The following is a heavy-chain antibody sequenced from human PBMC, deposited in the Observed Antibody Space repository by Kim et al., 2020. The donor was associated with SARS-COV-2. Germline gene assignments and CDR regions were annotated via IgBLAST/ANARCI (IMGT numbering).Heavy chain of an antibody. Sequence: SETLSLTCAVYGGSFSGYYWSWIRQPPGKGLEWIGEINHSGSTNYNPSLKSRVTISVDTSKNQFSLKLSSVTAADTAVYYCSRTSYSCSWYPRFGYLDY. J-gene: IGHJ4*03. CDR1: GGSFSGYY. D-gene: IGHD6-13*01. CDR2: INHSGST. CDR3: SRTSYSCSWYPRFGYLDY. V-gene: IGHV4-34*01.